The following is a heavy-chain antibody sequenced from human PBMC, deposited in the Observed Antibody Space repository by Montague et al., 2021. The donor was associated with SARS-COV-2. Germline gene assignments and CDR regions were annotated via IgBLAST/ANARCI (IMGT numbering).Heavy chain of an antibody. CDR3: ARYYERSLDV. V-gene: IGHV4-59*08. CDR1: GGSITNDG. J-gene: IGHJ6*02. Sequence: SETLSPTSTVSGGSITNDGWSRIRQPLGKGLEWIVNIFKNGDIDYNLSLRSRVIISVDTSKSQFSLKVTSVTAADTAAYYCARYYERSLDVWGQGTTVTVPS. D-gene: IGHD3-16*01. CDR2: IFKNGDI.